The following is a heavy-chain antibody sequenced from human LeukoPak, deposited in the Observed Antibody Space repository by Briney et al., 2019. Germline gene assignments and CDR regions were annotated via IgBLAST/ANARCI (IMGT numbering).Heavy chain of an antibody. Sequence: SETLSLTCTVSGGSISSYYWSWIRQPPGKGLEWIGSIYYSGSTNYNPSLKSRVTISVDTSKNQFSLKLSSVTAADTAVYYCARGWSCSGGSCYQVPYYYYMDVWGKGTTVTVSS. CDR3: ARGWSCSGGSCYQVPYYYYMDV. J-gene: IGHJ6*03. V-gene: IGHV4-59*01. CDR1: GGSISSYY. D-gene: IGHD2-15*01. CDR2: IYYSGST.